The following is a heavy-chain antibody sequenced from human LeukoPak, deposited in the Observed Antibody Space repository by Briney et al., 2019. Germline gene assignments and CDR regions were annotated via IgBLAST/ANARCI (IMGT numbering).Heavy chain of an antibody. Sequence: PSETLSLTCTVSGGSISSYYWSWIRQPPGKGLEWIGEIYHSGSTNYNPSLKSRVTISVDKSKNQFSLKLSSVTAADTAVYYCARAPGQWLPPLYYGGQGTLVTVSS. V-gene: IGHV4-59*12. CDR2: IYHSGST. D-gene: IGHD6-19*01. CDR3: ARAPGQWLPPLYY. J-gene: IGHJ4*02. CDR1: GGSISSYY.